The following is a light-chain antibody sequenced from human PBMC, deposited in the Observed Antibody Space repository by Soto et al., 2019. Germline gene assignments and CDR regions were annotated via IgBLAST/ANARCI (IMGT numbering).Light chain of an antibody. CDR2: DVS. J-gene: IGLJ2*01. Sequence: QSAMTQPASVSGSPGQSITISCTGTSGDVGSYNYVSWYQQHPGKAPKLMIYDVSDRPSGVSNRFSGSKSGNTASLTISGLQAEDEANYYCSSYTTSNTLVFGGGTNLTVL. CDR3: SSYTTSNTLV. V-gene: IGLV2-14*03. CDR1: SGDVGSYNY.